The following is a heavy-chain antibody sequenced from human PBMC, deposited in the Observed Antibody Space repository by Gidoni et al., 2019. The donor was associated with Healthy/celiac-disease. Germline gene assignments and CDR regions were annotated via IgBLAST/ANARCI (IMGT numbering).Heavy chain of an antibody. CDR1: GFTSSNAW. V-gene: IGHV3-15*01. J-gene: IGHJ4*02. CDR2: IKSKTDCGTT. Sequence: EVKLVESGGGLVKHGGSLRLSCSASGFTSSNAWMSGVRQAPGKGLECVGRIKSKTDCGTTDYAAPVKGRFTISRDDSKNTLYLQMNSLKTEDTAVYYCTTDRFGSYSSPFDYWGQGTLXTVSS. CDR3: TTDRFGSYSSPFDY. D-gene: IGHD1-26*01.